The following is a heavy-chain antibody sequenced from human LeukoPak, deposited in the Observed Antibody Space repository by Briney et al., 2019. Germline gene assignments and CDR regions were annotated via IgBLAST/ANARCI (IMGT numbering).Heavy chain of an antibody. V-gene: IGHV3-21*01. CDR2: ISSSSSYM. J-gene: IGHJ4*02. Sequence: GGSLRLSCAASRFTFSSYSMNWVRQAPGKGLEWVSSISSSSSYMFYADSVKGRFTISRDNAKNSLYLQMNSLRAEDTAVYYCARDTAKVSDYWGQGTLVTVSS. CDR3: ARDTAKVSDY. CDR1: RFTFSSYS. D-gene: IGHD4-17*01.